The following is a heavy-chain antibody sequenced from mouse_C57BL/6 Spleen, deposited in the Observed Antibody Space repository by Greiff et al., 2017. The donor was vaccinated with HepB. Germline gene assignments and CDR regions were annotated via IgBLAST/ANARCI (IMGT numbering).Heavy chain of an antibody. Sequence: EVKLMESGGGLVQPGGSLSLSCAASGFTFTDYYMSWVRQPPGKALEWLGFIRNKANGYTTEYSASVKGRFTISRDNSQSILYLQMNALRAEDSATYYCARYAITKVFDYWGQGTTLTVSS. J-gene: IGHJ2*01. CDR3: ARYAITKVFDY. CDR1: GFTFTDYY. V-gene: IGHV7-3*01. CDR2: IRNKANGYTT. D-gene: IGHD2-4*01.